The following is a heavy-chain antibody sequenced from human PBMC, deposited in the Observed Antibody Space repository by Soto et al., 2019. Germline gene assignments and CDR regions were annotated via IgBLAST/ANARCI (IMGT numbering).Heavy chain of an antibody. CDR1: GGSISSYY. CDR2: IYYSGST. D-gene: IGHD3-3*01. CDR3: ARNDFWSVYWFDP. J-gene: IGHJ5*02. Sequence: SETLSLTCTVSGGSISSYYWSWIRQPPGKGLEWIGYIYYSGSTNYNPSLKSRVTISVDTSKNQFSLKLSSVTAADTAVYYCARNDFWSVYWFDPWGQGTLVTVSS. V-gene: IGHV4-59*01.